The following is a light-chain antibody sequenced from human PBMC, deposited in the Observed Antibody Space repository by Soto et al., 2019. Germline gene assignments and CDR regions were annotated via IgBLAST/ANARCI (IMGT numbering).Light chain of an antibody. J-gene: IGKJ4*01. CDR1: QSLVYSDENTY. V-gene: IGKV2-30*01. CDR2: KGS. CDR3: LQGSHWAPS. Sequence: DVVMNPSPLSLPVTLGQPASISCKSSQSLVYSDENTYLNWFRQRRGQYPRRLIYKGSNRDSGDPDTFTGSVSGTDLTLKIRRVEADDVGVYYVLQGSHWAPSFGGATKVEIK.